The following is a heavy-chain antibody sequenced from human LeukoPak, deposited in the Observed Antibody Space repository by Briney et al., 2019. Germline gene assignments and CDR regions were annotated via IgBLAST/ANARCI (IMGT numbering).Heavy chain of an antibody. CDR3: ARTIKSGNYYWFDP. CDR2: ISLSGLT. J-gene: IGHJ5*02. Sequence: PSETLSLTCGVSGGSITSTNWWSWVRQPPGQGLEWIGEISLSGLTNYNPSLKSRVTMALDKSKNHLSLTLTSVTAADTAVYYCARTIKSGNYYWFDPWGQGTLVTVSS. CDR1: GGSITSTNW. V-gene: IGHV4-4*02. D-gene: IGHD1-26*01.